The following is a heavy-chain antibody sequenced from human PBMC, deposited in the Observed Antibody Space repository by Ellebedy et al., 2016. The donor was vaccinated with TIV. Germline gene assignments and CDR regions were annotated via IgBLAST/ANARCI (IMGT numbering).Heavy chain of an antibody. CDR2: IYSGGST. J-gene: IGHJ4*02. V-gene: IGHV3-66*01. D-gene: IGHD2-2*01. CDR3: ARDTIRAPDCSSISCHDS. CDR1: GFTISSNY. Sequence: PGGSLRLSCAASGFTISSNYMSWVRQAPGKGLEWVSVIYSGGSTHYADSVKGRFTISRDNSKNTLYLQMNSLRAEDTAVYFCARDTIRAPDCSSISCHDSWGLGTLVTVSS.